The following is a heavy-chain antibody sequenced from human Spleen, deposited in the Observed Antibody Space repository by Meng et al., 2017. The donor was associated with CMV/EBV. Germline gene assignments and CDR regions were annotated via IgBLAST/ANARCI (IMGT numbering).Heavy chain of an antibody. V-gene: IGHV3-23*01. Sequence: LTCAASGFTFSSYAMSWVRQAPGKGLEWVSVIVGSGDSTYYADSVKGRFTVSRDNSKNTLYLQMNSLRAEDTAVYYCARDLSGYTSGWLSYFDYWGQGELVTVSS. D-gene: IGHD6-19*01. CDR2: IVGSGDST. CDR1: GFTFSSYA. J-gene: IGHJ4*02. CDR3: ARDLSGYTSGWLSYFDY.